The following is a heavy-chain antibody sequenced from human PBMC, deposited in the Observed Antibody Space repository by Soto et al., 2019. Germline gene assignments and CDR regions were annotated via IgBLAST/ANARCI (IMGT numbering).Heavy chain of an antibody. CDR3: ARDENYGDYHNWFDP. Sequence: SETLSLTCTVSGGSISSGGYYWSWIRQHPGKGLEWIGYIYYSGSTYYNPSLKSRVTISVDTSKNQFSLKLSSVTAADTAVYYCARDENYGDYHNWFDPWGQGTLVTVSS. J-gene: IGHJ5*02. CDR2: IYYSGST. D-gene: IGHD4-17*01. V-gene: IGHV4-31*02. CDR1: GGSISSGGYY.